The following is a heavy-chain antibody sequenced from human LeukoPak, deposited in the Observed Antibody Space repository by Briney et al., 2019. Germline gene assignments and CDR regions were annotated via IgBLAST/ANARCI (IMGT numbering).Heavy chain of an antibody. V-gene: IGHV4-59*08. CDR1: GGSISSHY. D-gene: IGHD5-12*01. CDR2: IYYSGST. J-gene: IGHJ4*02. Sequence: SETLSLTCTVSGGSISSHYWSWIRQPPGKTLEWIGYIYYSGSTNYNPSLKSRVTISVDKSRNQFSLTLSSVTAADTAVYYCARHSRGYDSEFGYWGQGTLVTVSS. CDR3: ARHSRGYDSEFGY.